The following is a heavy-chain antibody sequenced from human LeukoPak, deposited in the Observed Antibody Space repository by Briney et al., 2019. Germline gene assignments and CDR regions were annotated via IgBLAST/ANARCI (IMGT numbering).Heavy chain of an antibody. CDR1: GYTFISYA. CDR2: INVGNDNT. J-gene: IGHJ4*02. CDR3: ARGSLSSRDFDY. D-gene: IGHD6-13*01. V-gene: IGHV1-3*01. Sequence: ASVKVSCKASGYTFISYAVHWVRQAPGQRLEWMGRINVGNDNTKYSQKFQGRVTITRDTSASTAYMELSSLRSEDTAVYYCARGSLSSRDFDYWGQGALVTVSS.